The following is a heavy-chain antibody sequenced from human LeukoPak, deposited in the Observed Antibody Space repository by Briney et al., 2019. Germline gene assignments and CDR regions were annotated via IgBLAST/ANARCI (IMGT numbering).Heavy chain of an antibody. D-gene: IGHD1-20*01. J-gene: IGHJ4*02. Sequence: ASVKVSCKASGYTFTSYGISWVRQAPGQGLEWMGWISAYNGNTNYAQKLQGRVTMTTDTSTSTAYMELRSLRSDDTAVYYCAGDGGNWNDGYYFDYWGQGTLVTVSS. CDR2: ISAYNGNT. V-gene: IGHV1-18*01. CDR3: AGDGGNWNDGYYFDY. CDR1: GYTFTSYG.